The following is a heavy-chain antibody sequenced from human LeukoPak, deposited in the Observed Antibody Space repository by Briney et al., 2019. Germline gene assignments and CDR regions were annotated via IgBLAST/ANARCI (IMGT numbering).Heavy chain of an antibody. CDR3: ARGSVVSSANEYYYYYMDV. V-gene: IGHV1-8*01. CDR1: GYTFTSYD. J-gene: IGHJ6*03. D-gene: IGHD5/OR15-5a*01. Sequence: ASVKVSCKASGYTFTSYDINWVRQATGQGLEWMGWMNPNSGNTGYAQKFQGRVTMTRNTSISTAYMELSSLRSEDTAVYYCARGSVVSSANEYYYYYMDVWGKGTTVTVSS. CDR2: MNPNSGNT.